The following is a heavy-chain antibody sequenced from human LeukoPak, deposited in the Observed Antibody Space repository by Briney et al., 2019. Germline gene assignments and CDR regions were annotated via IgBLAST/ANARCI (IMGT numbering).Heavy chain of an antibody. CDR3: ARSSAYYNEADI. CDR2: INPSGGST. D-gene: IGHD3-9*01. CDR1: GYTFTSYY. V-gene: IGHV1-46*01. Sequence: ASVKVSCKTSGYTFTSYYIHWVRQAPGQGLEWLGIINPSGGSTTYAQKSQGRVTMTTDTSTSTVYMELTSLRSDDTAVYYCARSSAYYNEADIWGQGTMVTVSS. J-gene: IGHJ3*02.